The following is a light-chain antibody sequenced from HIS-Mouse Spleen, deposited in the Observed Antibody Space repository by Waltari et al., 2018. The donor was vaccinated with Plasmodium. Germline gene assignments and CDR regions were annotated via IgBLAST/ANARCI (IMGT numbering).Light chain of an antibody. Sequence: SYELTQPLSVSVALGQTARLTCGGNNIRSKTVHWYQQKPGQAPVLVIYGDSNRPSGIPERFSGSNSGNTATLTISRAQAGDEADYYCQVWDSSTVFGGGTKLTVL. CDR1: NIRSKT. CDR3: QVWDSSTV. J-gene: IGLJ3*02. CDR2: GDS. V-gene: IGLV3-9*01.